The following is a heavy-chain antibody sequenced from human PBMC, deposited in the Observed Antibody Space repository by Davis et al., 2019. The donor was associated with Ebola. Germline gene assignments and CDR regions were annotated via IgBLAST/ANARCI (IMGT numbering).Heavy chain of an antibody. CDR3: ARTRSVTFDAFDI. CDR2: IYYGGST. Sequence: MPGGSLRLSCTVSGGSVSNYYWSWIRQPPGKGLEWIGYIYYGGSTNYNPSLKSRVTISVDTSKNQFSLKLSSVTAADTAVYYCARTRSVTFDAFDIWGQGTMVTVSS. D-gene: IGHD4-17*01. V-gene: IGHV4-59*02. CDR1: GGSVSNYY. J-gene: IGHJ3*02.